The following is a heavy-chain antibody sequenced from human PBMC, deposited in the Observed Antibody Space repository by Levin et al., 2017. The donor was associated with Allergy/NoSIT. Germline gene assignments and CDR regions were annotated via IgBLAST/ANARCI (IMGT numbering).Heavy chain of an antibody. J-gene: IGHJ4*02. V-gene: IGHV4-30-2*01. CDR2: IYLSGST. CDR3: ARVAGYSYGYYFDY. Sequence: SETLSLTCAVSGGSISSGGYSWSWIRQPPGKGLEWIGNIYLSGSTNDNPSLNSRVTMSVDRTKNQFSLKLSYVTAADTAVYYCARVAGYSYGYYFDYWGPGTLVTVSS. CDR1: GGSISSGGYS. D-gene: IGHD5-18*01.